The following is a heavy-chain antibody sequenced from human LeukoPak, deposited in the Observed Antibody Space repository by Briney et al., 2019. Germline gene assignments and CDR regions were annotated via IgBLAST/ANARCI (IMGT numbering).Heavy chain of an antibody. CDR2: INSDGSST. V-gene: IGHV3-74*01. D-gene: IGHD1-26*01. J-gene: IGHJ3*02. Sequence: GGSLRLSCAASGFTFSSYWVHWVRQAPGKGQVWVSRINSDGSSTNYADSVKGRFTISRDNAKNTLYLQMNSLRAEDTAVYYCAKGSGDIWGQGTMVTVSS. CDR3: AKGSGDI. CDR1: GFTFSSYW.